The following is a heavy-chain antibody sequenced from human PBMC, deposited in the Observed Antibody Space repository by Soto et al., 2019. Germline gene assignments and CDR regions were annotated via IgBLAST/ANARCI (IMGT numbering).Heavy chain of an antibody. J-gene: IGHJ4*02. V-gene: IGHV3-23*01. D-gene: IGHD1-1*01. CDR2: ISGTGYNT. CDR1: GFTFTGYS. Sequence: VQVLESGGDLVQPGGSLRLSCAASGFTFTGYSMSWVRQAPAKGLEWVSGISGTGYNTYYADTVQGRFTISRDNSKNTLYLQMDSLRAEDTALYYCARSLGDHWDEYYFDYWGQGTLVTVSS. CDR3: ARSLGDHWDEYYFDY.